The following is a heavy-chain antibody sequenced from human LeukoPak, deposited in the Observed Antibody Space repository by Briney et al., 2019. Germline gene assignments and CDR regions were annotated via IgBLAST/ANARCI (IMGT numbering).Heavy chain of an antibody. V-gene: IGHV4-59*01. J-gene: IGHJ4*02. CDR2: IYYSGST. D-gene: IGHD3-9*01. CDR1: GGSISSYY. CDR3: ARGSDYDILAFDY. Sequence: SETLSLTCTVSGGSISSYYWSWIRQPPGKGLEWIGYIYYSGSTNYNPSLKSRVTISVDTSKNQFSLKLSSVTAADTAVYYCARGSDYDILAFDYWGQGTLVTVSS.